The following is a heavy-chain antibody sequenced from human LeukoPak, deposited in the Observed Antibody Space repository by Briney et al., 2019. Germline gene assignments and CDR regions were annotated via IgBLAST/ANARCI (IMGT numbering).Heavy chain of an antibody. CDR1: GYTFTSYG. CDR2: ISAYNGNT. Sequence: ASVKVSCKASGYTFTSYGISWVRQAPGQGLEWMGWISAYNGNTNYAQKLQGRVTMTTDTSTSPAYMELRSLRSADTAVRYCARVVDGSGSFWNRLPFDYWRQGTLVTVSS. D-gene: IGHD3-10*01. J-gene: IGHJ4*02. V-gene: IGHV1-18*01. CDR3: ARVVDGSGSFWNRLPFDY.